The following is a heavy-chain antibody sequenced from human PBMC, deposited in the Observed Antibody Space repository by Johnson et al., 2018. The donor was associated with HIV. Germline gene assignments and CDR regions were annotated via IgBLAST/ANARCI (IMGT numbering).Heavy chain of an antibody. D-gene: IGHD6-19*01. CDR3: ARDFGYSSGWYRDDAFDI. CDR1: GFTVSSNY. CDR2: IKQDGSEK. V-gene: IGHV3-7*01. Sequence: MQLVESGGGLVQPGGSLRLSCAASGFTVSSNYMSWVRQAPGKGLEWVANIKQDGSEKYYVESVKGRFTISRDNAKNSLYLQMNSLRAEDTAVYYCARDFGYSSGWYRDDAFDIWGQGTMVTVSS. J-gene: IGHJ3*02.